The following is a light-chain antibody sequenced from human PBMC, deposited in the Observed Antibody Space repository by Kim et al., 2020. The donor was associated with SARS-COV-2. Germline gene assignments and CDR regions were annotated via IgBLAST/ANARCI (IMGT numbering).Light chain of an antibody. J-gene: IGLJ3*02. Sequence: GQRVTISCSGSKSSVGNNPVNWSQRFPGTAPKLLIYGDGQRPSGVFDRFSGSKSGTSASLAIGGLHSEDEADYYCAAWDGSLNVWVFGGGTQLTVL. V-gene: IGLV1-44*01. CDR1: KSSVGNNP. CDR2: GDG. CDR3: AAWDGSLNVWV.